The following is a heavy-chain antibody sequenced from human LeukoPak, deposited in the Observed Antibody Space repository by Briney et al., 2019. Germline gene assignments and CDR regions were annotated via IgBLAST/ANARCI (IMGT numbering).Heavy chain of an antibody. CDR1: GYTFTSYY. CDR3: ARSRDLFDY. CDR2: INPSGGST. Sequence: ASVKVSCKASGYTFTSYYIHWVRQAPGQGLEWMGIINPSGGSTSSAQKFQGRVTMTRGTSTNTVYMELSSLRSDDTAVYYCARSRDLFDYWGQGTLVTVSS. V-gene: IGHV1-46*01. J-gene: IGHJ4*02.